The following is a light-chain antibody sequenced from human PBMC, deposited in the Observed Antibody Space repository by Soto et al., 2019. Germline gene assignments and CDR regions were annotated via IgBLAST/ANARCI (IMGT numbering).Light chain of an antibody. V-gene: IGKV1-13*02. Sequence: AIQLTQSPSSLSASVGDRVTITCRASQCIGSSIFAWYQQKAGKPPTLLIYDASKLQRGVPTRFSGSGSGTDFSLTISSLQPEDFATYYCQQFDTCPLTFGQGTRLDIK. CDR2: DAS. CDR1: QCIGSSI. J-gene: IGKJ5*01. CDR3: QQFDTCPLT.